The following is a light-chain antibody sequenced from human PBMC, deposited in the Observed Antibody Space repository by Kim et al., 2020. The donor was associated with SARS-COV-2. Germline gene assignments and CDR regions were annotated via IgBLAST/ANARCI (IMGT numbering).Light chain of an antibody. CDR2: DVN. CDR3: SSYVGTHTVV. J-gene: IGLJ2*01. V-gene: IGLV2-11*03. Sequence: GQSVTISCTGTRSDVGGYNYVSWYQQHPGKAPKLMMYDVNKRPSGVPDRFSGSKSGNTASLTISGLQAEDEADYYCSSYVGTHTVVFGGGTQLTVL. CDR1: RSDVGGYNY.